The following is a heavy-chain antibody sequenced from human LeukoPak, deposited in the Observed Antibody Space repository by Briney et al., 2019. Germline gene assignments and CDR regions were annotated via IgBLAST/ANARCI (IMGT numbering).Heavy chain of an antibody. Sequence: GGSLRLSCVASGFTFSSYGMHWVRQAPGKGLEWVAVISSDGKTEIYADSVRGRFTISRDNSKNSLYLQMNSLRDEDTAVYYCARGKIGYYYGDYDGYWGQGTLVTVSS. CDR1: GFTFSSYG. V-gene: IGHV3-30*03. CDR2: ISSDGKTE. CDR3: ARGKIGYYYGDYDGY. D-gene: IGHD4-17*01. J-gene: IGHJ4*02.